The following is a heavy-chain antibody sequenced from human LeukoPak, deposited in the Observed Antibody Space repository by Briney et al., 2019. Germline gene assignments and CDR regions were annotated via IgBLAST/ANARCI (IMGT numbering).Heavy chain of an antibody. J-gene: IGHJ5*02. Sequence: GGSLRLSCAASGFTFSSYSMNWVRQAPGKGLEWVSSISSSSSYIYYADSVKGRFIISRDNAKNSLYLQMNSLRAEDTAVYYCARDSYCSSTSCHSNWFDPWGQGTLVTVSS. CDR2: ISSSSSYI. V-gene: IGHV3-21*01. CDR3: ARDSYCSSTSCHSNWFDP. D-gene: IGHD2-2*01. CDR1: GFTFSSYS.